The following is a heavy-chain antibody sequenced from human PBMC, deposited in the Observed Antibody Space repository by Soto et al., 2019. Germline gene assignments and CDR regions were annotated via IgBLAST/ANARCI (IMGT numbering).Heavy chain of an antibody. D-gene: IGHD3-22*01. J-gene: IGHJ4*02. CDR3: TKFPSDSSGIDY. CDR1: GFTFSSYA. Sequence: PGGSLRLSCAASGFTFSSYAMSWVRQAPGKGLEWVSAISGSGGSTYYADSVKGRFTISRDNSKNTLYLQVNSLGAEDTAVYYCTKFPSDSSGIDYWGQGTLVTVSS. V-gene: IGHV3-23*01. CDR2: ISGSGGST.